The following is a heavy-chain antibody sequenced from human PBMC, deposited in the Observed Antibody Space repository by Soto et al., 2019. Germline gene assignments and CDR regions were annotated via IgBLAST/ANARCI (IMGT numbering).Heavy chain of an antibody. CDR1: GYSFTNYW. CDR3: ARRRYYDILTGSDALDI. Sequence: GESLKISCQGSGYSFTNYWIAWVRQMPGKGLEWMGVIYPGDSEPTYSPSFQGQVTISADKSISTAYLQWSSLKASDTAIYYCARRRYYDILTGSDALDIWGQGTMVTLSS. CDR2: IYPGDSEP. V-gene: IGHV5-51*01. J-gene: IGHJ3*02. D-gene: IGHD3-9*01.